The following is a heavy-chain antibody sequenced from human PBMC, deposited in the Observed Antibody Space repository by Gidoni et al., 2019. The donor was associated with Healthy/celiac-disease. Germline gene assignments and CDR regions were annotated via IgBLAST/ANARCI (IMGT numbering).Heavy chain of an antibody. D-gene: IGHD3-22*01. CDR2: ISSSSSTI. CDR3: ARENYDSSGYYYVISGYDY. J-gene: IGHJ4*02. CDR1: GFTFSSYR. Sequence: EVQLVESGGGLVQPGGSLRLSCAAYGFTFSSYRMNWVRQAPGKGLGWVSYISSSSSTIYYADSVKGRFTISRDNAKNSLYLQMNSLIAEYTAVYYCARENYDSSGYYYVISGYDYWGQGTLVTVSS. V-gene: IGHV3-48*01.